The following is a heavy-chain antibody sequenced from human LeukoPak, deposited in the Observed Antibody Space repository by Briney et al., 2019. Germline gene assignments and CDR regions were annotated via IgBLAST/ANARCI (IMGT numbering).Heavy chain of an antibody. V-gene: IGHV3-30*18. J-gene: IGHJ4*02. D-gene: IGHD5-12*01. CDR3: AKQNRGYSGYDPYFDY. Sequence: GGSLRLSCAASGFTFSSYGMHWVRQAPGKGLEWVAVISYDGSNKYYADSVKGRFTISRDNSKNTLYLQMNSLRAEDTAVYYCAKQNRGYSGYDPYFDYWAREPWSPSPQ. CDR2: ISYDGSNK. CDR1: GFTFSSYG.